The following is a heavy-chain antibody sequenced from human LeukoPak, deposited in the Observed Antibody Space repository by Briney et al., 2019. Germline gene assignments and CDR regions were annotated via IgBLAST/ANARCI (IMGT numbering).Heavy chain of an antibody. Sequence: PGGSLRLSCAASTGFTFRSNAMSWVRQAPGQGLEWVSSISASGSSSWYADSVKGRFTIYRDNSRNTLSLQMNSLRAEDTAHYYCATHHGDYVNWFDPWGQGTLVTVSS. CDR2: ISASGSSS. CDR3: ATHHGDYVNWFDP. D-gene: IGHD4-17*01. CDR1: TGFTFRSNA. V-gene: IGHV3-23*01. J-gene: IGHJ5*02.